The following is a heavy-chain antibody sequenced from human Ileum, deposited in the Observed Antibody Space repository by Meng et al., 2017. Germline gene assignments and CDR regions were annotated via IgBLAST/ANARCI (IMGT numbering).Heavy chain of an antibody. J-gene: IGHJ4*01. Sequence: EVQLLGSGGDLAQPGGSLRLSCAASGFTFSTYAMSWVRQAPGKGPEWVSAISGDAKDTYYADSVKGRFTVSRDNFKNTVSLQMNSLRVEDAAIYYCVREATWAIFDYWGQDPWSPSPQ. CDR2: ISGDAKDT. CDR3: VREATWAIFDY. V-gene: IGHV3-23*01. D-gene: IGHD5-24*01. CDR1: GFTFSTYA.